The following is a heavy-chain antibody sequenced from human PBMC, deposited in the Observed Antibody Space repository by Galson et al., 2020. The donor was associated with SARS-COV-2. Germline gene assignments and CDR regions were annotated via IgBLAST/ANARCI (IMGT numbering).Heavy chain of an antibody. CDR2: FDPEDGET. J-gene: IGHJ5*02. D-gene: IGHD3-10*01. V-gene: IGHV1-24*01. CDR1: GYTLTELS. CDR3: ATAVPYYGSGSTYNWFDP. Sequence: GESLKISCKVSGYTLTELSMHWVRQAPGKGLEWMGGFDPEDGETIYAQKFQGRVTMTEDTSTDTAYMELSSLRSEDTAVYYCATAVPYYGSGSTYNWFDPWGQGTLVTVSS.